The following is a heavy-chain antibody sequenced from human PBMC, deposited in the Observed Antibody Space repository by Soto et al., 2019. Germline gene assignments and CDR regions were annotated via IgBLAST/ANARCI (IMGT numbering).Heavy chain of an antibody. CDR3: AREGN. CDR1: GFIFSDAW. V-gene: IGHV3-15*01. Sequence: GSLRLSCAASGFIFSDAWMSWVRQAPGKGLEWVGRIRANNAGGTTDYTAPVKGRFTVSRDDSKKTVYLQMNSLKPEDTAVYYCAREGNWGQGTLVTVSS. J-gene: IGHJ4*02. CDR2: IRANNAGGTT.